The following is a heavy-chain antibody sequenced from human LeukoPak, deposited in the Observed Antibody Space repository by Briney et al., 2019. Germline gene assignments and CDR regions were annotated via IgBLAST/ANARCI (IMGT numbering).Heavy chain of an antibody. D-gene: IGHD3-22*01. CDR3: ARDHRYTIVAPGLDY. V-gene: IGHV1-46*01. CDR1: GYTFTSYY. Sequence: ASVKVSCKASGYTFTSYYMHWARQAPGQGLEWMGIINPSGGSTSYAQKFQGRVTMTRDMSTSTVYMELSSLRSEDTAVYYCARDHRYTIVAPGLDYWGQGTLVTVSS. CDR2: INPSGGST. J-gene: IGHJ4*02.